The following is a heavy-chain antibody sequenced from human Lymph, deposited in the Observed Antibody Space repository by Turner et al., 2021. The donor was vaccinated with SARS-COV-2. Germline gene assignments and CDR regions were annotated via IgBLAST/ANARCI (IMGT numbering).Heavy chain of an antibody. Sequence: QVQLVESGGGLVKPGGSLRLTCAASGFTFSDYYMSWIRQAPGKGLEWIAYNSSSGSTKDYADSVKGRFAISRDNTKNSMYLQMNSLRVEDTTMYYCARAGSPVQLENGYPVDDAFDIWGQGTMGTVSS. V-gene: IGHV3-11*01. D-gene: IGHD1-1*01. J-gene: IGHJ3*02. CDR3: ARAGSPVQLENGYPVDDAFDI. CDR2: NSSSGSTK. CDR1: GFTFSDYY.